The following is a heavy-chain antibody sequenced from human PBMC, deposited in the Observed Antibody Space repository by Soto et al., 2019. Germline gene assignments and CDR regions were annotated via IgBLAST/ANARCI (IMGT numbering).Heavy chain of an antibody. CDR2: IYYSGST. Sequence: SGVHYWSWIRQLPGKGLEWIGYIYYSGSTYYNPSLKSRVTISVDTSKNQFSLKLSSVTAADTAVYYCARAPTPWGQGTLVTVSS. J-gene: IGHJ5*02. CDR3: ARAPTP. CDR1: SGVHY. V-gene: IGHV4-31*02.